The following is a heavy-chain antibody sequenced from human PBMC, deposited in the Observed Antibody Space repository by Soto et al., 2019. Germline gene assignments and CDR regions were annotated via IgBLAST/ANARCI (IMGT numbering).Heavy chain of an antibody. CDR1: GGSISSGDYY. CDR2: IYYSGST. CDR3: ARNTRSDVDTAMVTPYDY. V-gene: IGHV4-30-4*01. Sequence: PSETLSLTCTVSGGSISSGDYYWSWIRQPPGKGLEWIGYIYYSGSTYYNPSLKSRVTISVDTSKNQFSLKLSSVTAADTAVYYCARNTRSDVDTAMVTPYDYWGQGTLVTVSS. J-gene: IGHJ4*02. D-gene: IGHD5-18*01.